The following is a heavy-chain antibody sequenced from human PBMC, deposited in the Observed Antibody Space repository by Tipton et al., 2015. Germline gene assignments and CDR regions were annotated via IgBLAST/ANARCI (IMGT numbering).Heavy chain of an antibody. CDR1: GFNFRSYA. J-gene: IGHJ4*02. Sequence: SLRLSCTASGFNFRSYAMSWVRQTPEKGLEWVSGISGSGTFAHYVDSVKGRFTISRDNSRNTVYLQMNSLRVEDTAVYYCAKDWGWWELGVAHWGQGTLVAVSS. CDR2: ISGSGTFA. D-gene: IGHD1-26*01. V-gene: IGHV3-23*02. CDR3: AKDWGWWELGVAH.